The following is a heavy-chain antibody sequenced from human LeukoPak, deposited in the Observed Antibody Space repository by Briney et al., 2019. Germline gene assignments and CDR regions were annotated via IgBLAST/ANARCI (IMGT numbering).Heavy chain of an antibody. CDR2: IYYSGST. CDR3: AREAYYYGSGSYIVREKNPVFDY. CDR1: GGSISSSSYY. V-gene: IGHV4-61*01. Sequence: PSETLSLTCTVSGGSISSSSYYWGWIRQPPGKGLEWIGYIYYSGSTNYNPSLKSRVTISVDTSKNQFSLKLSSVTAADTAVYYCAREAYYYGSGSYIVREKNPVFDYWGQGTLVTVSS. D-gene: IGHD3-10*01. J-gene: IGHJ4*02.